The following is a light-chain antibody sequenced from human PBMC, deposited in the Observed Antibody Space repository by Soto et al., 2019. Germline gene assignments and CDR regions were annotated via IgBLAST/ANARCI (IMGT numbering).Light chain of an antibody. CDR1: AANIGSNS. Sequence: QSVLTQPPSASADPGQKVTISCSGSAANIGSNSLSWYRQFPGSSPMLVIYDNHKRPSGISARFSASKSDASAHLVITGLRTGDEADYYFGAWDNNLSAGVFGSGTKVTVL. CDR3: GAWDNNLSAGV. J-gene: IGLJ1*01. CDR2: DNH. V-gene: IGLV1-51*01.